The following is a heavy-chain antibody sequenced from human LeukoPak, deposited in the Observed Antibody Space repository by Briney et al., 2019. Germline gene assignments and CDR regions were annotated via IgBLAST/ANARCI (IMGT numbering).Heavy chain of an antibody. CDR3: AVDIYPDIVVVPAAMRFDY. J-gene: IGHJ4*02. Sequence: GASVKVSCKASGGTFSSYATSWVRQAPGQGLEWMGGIIPIFGTANYAQKFQGRVTITTDESTSTAYMELSSLRSEDTAVYYCAVDIYPDIVVVPAAMRFDYWGQGTLVTVSS. V-gene: IGHV1-69*05. D-gene: IGHD2-2*01. CDR2: IIPIFGTA. CDR1: GGTFSSYA.